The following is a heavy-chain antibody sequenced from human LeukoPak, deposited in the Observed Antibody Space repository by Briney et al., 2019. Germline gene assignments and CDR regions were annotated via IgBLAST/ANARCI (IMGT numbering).Heavy chain of an antibody. J-gene: IGHJ6*02. CDR3: ARAINGYPLYYGLDV. CDR1: GESVCEYY. V-gene: IGHV4-34*01. Sequence: KASETLSLTCSVYGESVCEYYWSWIRQPPGKGLEWIGEINHNRGTTYNPSLRSRVTLSLDTSKNQFSLKVSSVTAADTAVYFCARAINGYPLYYGLDVWGPGTAVTVSS. CDR2: INHNRGT. D-gene: IGHD6-13*01.